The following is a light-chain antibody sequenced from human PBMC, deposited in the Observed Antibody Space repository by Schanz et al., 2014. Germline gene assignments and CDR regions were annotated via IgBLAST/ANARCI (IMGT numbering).Light chain of an antibody. CDR2: GAS. CDR1: QSVSST. Sequence: EIVLTQSPAILSLSPGERATLSCRASQSVSSTLAWYQQKPDQAPRLLIYGASSRATGIPDRFSGSGSGTDFTLTISRLEPEDFAVYYCQQYGSSPWTFGQGTKVEIK. V-gene: IGKV3-20*01. J-gene: IGKJ1*01. CDR3: QQYGSSPWT.